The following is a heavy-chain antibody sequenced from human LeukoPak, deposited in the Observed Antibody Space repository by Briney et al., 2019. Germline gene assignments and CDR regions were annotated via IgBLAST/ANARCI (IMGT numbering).Heavy chain of an antibody. CDR2: INADNGNT. Sequence: GASVKVSCKASGYVFTSFSIHWLRQAPGQSLEWMGWINADNGNTNYAQKLQGRVTMTTDTSTSTAYMELRSLRSDDTAVYYCARDESYSSSSLGYWGQGTLVTVSS. D-gene: IGHD6-6*01. CDR1: GYVFTSFS. J-gene: IGHJ4*02. CDR3: ARDESYSSSSLGY. V-gene: IGHV1-18*01.